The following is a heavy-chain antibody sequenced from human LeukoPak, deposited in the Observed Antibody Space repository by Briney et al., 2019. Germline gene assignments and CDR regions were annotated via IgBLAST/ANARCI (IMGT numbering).Heavy chain of an antibody. CDR3: AKAGRGGGYIRASGDY. Sequence: PGGSLRLSCAASGFTFSTYGMTWVRQAPGKGLEWVSAISGSGDGTYYADSVKGRFTISRDNSKNTVYLQMNSLRAEDTAIYYCAKAGRGGGYIRASGDYWGQGTLVTVSS. CDR2: ISGSGDGT. CDR1: GFTFSTYG. D-gene: IGHD5-24*01. J-gene: IGHJ4*02. V-gene: IGHV3-23*01.